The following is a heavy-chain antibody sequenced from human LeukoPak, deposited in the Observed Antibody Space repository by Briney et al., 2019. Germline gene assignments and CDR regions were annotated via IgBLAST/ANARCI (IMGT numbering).Heavy chain of an antibody. CDR3: APRVVVISAPFDY. CDR2: IRYDGSNK. V-gene: IGHV3-30*02. J-gene: IGHJ4*02. CDR1: GGTFSSYG. D-gene: IGHD2-21*01. Sequence: GSSVKVSCKASGGTFSSYGMHWVRQAPGKGLERVAFIRYDGSNKYYADSVKGRFTISRDNSKNTLYLQMNSLRAEDTAVYYCAPRVVVISAPFDYWGQGTLVTVSS.